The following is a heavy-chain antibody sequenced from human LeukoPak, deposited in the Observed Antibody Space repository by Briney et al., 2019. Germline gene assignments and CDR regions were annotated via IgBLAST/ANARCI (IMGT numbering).Heavy chain of an antibody. J-gene: IGHJ1*01. CDR2: IYSSGST. V-gene: IGHV4-4*07. CDR1: GGSMFSYY. CDR3: ARGPASSSSSRVKYFQH. Sequence: SETLSLTCSVSGGSMFSYYWSWIRQPAGKGLEWIGRIYSSGSTNYNPSLKSRVTMSIDTSKNQFSLRLSSMTAADTAIYYCARGPASSSSSRVKYFQHWGQGTLVTVSS. D-gene: IGHD6-6*01.